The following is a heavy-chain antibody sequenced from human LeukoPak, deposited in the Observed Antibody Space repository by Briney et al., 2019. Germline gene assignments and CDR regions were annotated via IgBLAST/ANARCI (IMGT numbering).Heavy chain of an antibody. CDR1: GYIFTDYY. Sequence: ASVKVSCKAFGYIFTDYYIHWVRQAPGRGLEWMGWINPNSGGTNYAQKFVGGVTMTRDTSISTAYMELSRLRSDDTAVYYCARGNIVVEIAATEYYFDYWGQGTLVTVSS. D-gene: IGHD2-15*01. J-gene: IGHJ4*02. CDR2: INPNSGGT. V-gene: IGHV1-2*02. CDR3: ARGNIVVEIAATEYYFDY.